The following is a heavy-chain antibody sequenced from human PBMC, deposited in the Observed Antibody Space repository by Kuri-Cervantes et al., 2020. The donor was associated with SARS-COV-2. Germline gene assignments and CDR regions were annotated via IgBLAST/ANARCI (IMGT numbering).Heavy chain of an antibody. Sequence: SQTLSLTCVVSGGSISSNWWTWVRHPPGKGLEWIGSIYYSGSTYYNPSLKSRVTISVDTSKNQFSLKLSSVTAADTAVYYCARHGLRYYGSGSLTTFDYWGQGTLVTVSS. CDR3: ARHGLRYYGSGSLTTFDY. V-gene: IGHV4-39*01. D-gene: IGHD3-10*01. J-gene: IGHJ4*02. CDR2: IYYSGST. CDR1: GGSISSNW.